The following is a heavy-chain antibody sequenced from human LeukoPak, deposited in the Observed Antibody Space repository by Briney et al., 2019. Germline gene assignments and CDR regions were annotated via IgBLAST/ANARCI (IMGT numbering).Heavy chain of an antibody. CDR1: GFTLSKPW. CDR3: AKEHEQSSAWSD. V-gene: IGHV3-7*04. J-gene: IGHJ4*02. D-gene: IGHD6-13*01. Sequence: PGGSLRLSCAASGFTLSKPWMSWVRQAPGKGLAWVANIKYDGSEEYYVDSVKGRFTISRDNAKNSLSLQMNSLRGEDTAVYYCAKEHEQSSAWSDWGQGTLVTVSS. CDR2: IKYDGSEE.